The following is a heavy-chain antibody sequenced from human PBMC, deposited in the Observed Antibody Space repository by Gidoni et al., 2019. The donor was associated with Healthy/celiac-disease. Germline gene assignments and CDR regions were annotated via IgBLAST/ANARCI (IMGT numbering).Heavy chain of an antibody. J-gene: IGHJ4*02. CDR3: TRDYRYCSSTSCYAGVYFDY. CDR1: GFTFGDYA. Sequence: EVQLVESGGGLVQPGRSLRLSCTASGFTFGDYAMSWFRQAPGKGLEWVGFIRSKAYGGTTEYAASVKGRFTISRDDSKSIAYLQMNSLKTEDTAVYYCTRDYRYCSSTSCYAGVYFDYWGQGTLVTVSS. CDR2: IRSKAYGGTT. V-gene: IGHV3-49*03. D-gene: IGHD2-2*01.